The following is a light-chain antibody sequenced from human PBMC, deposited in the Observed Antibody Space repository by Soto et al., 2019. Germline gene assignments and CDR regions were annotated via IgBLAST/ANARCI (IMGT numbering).Light chain of an antibody. CDR2: KAS. Sequence: DVQMTQSPSTLSASVGERVTITCRASQSVSTLLAWYQQKPGKAPKLLIYKASSLESGVPSRFSGSGSGTDFTLTISDLQPDDFATYYCQHPNTYLCTFGQGTKVDIK. J-gene: IGKJ2*02. CDR1: QSVSTL. CDR3: QHPNTYLCT. V-gene: IGKV1-5*03.